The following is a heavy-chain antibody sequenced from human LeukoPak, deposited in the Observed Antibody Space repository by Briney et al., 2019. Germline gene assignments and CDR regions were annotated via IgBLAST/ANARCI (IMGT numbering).Heavy chain of an antibody. J-gene: IGHJ4*02. CDR1: GFTFSSYA. D-gene: IGHD5-18*01. CDR3: AKDRGGIQLQYFDY. V-gene: IGHV3-23*01. CDR2: ISGSGGST. Sequence: GGSLRLSCAASGFTFSSYAMSWVCQAPGKGLEWVSAISGSGGSTYYADSVEGRFTISRDNSKNTLYLQMNSLRAEDTAVYYCAKDRGGIQLQYFDYWGQGTLVTVSS.